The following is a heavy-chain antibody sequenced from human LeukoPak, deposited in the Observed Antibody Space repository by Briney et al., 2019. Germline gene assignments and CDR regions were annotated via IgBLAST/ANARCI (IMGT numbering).Heavy chain of an antibody. CDR2: ISSGGSTI. Sequence: GGSLRLSCAASGFTFRRYEMNWVRQAPGKGLEGVSYISSGGSTIYYADSVKGRFTISRDNAKNSLYLQMNSLRAEDTAVYYCARDKAYYYGSGYYGIDYWGQGILVTVSS. J-gene: IGHJ4*02. CDR1: GFTFRRYE. V-gene: IGHV3-48*03. CDR3: ARDKAYYYGSGYYGIDY. D-gene: IGHD3-10*01.